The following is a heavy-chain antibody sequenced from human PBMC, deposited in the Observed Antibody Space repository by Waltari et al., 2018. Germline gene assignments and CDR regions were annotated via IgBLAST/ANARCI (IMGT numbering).Heavy chain of an antibody. V-gene: IGHV4-34*01. D-gene: IGHD2-21*02. CDR3: ARFQGGNSECY. CDR1: GGSFSGSY. CDR2: INRSGST. Sequence: QVQLQQWGAGLLKPSETLSLTCAVYGGSFSGSYWRWSRQTQGKGMEWIGDINRSGSTNCNHSLKSRVTLSVDTTKNQFSLKLSAVTAADTAVYDCARFQGGNSECYWGQGTLVTVSS. J-gene: IGHJ4*02.